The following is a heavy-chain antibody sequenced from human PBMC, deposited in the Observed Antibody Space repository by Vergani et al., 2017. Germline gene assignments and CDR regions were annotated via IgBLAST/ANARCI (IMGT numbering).Heavy chain of an antibody. CDR2: IYSGGST. Sequence: EVQLVESGGGLVKPGGSLRLSCAASGFTFSSYSMNWVRQAPGKGLEWVSVIYSGGSTYYADSVKGRFTISRDNSKNTLYLQMNSLRAEDTAVYYCARGSSSWYDGGEYGMDVWGQGTTVTVSS. CDR3: ARGSSSWYDGGEYGMDV. V-gene: IGHV3-66*02. D-gene: IGHD6-13*01. CDR1: GFTFSSYS. J-gene: IGHJ6*02.